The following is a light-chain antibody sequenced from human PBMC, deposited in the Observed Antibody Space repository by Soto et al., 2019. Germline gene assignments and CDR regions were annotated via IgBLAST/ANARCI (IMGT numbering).Light chain of an antibody. J-gene: IGKJ1*01. V-gene: IGKV1-5*03. CDR1: QTISSW. Sequence: DIQMTQSPSTLSASVGDRVTITCRASQTISSWLAWYQQKPGKAPKLLIYKASSLESGVSSRFSGSGSGTEFTLTISSLQSDEFATYYWQQYNSYPWTFGQGTRVEIK. CDR2: KAS. CDR3: QQYNSYPWT.